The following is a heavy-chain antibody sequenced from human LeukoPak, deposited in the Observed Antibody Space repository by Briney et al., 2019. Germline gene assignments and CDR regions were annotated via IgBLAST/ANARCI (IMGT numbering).Heavy chain of an antibody. CDR2: IDPSDSYT. D-gene: IGHD2-15*01. CDR3: ARRGSIPDY. CDR1: GSRFTSYW. J-gene: IGHJ4*02. Sequence: GESLQISCKGSGSRFTSYWISGGRQMPGKGLEWMGRIDPSDSYTNYSPSFQGHVTISADKSISTAYLQWSSLKASDTAMYYCARRGSIPDYWGQGTLVTVSS. V-gene: IGHV5-10-1*01.